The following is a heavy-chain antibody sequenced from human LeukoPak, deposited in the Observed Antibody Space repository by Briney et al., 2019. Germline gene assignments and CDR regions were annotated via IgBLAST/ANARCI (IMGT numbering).Heavy chain of an antibody. Sequence: SQTLSLTCTVSGGSISNYYWSWIRQPAGKGLEWIGRIYSSGSTNNNPSFKSRVTMSVDTSNNQFSLKLTSVTAADTAVYYCARDQYGDYFDYWGQGTLVTVSS. J-gene: IGHJ4*02. V-gene: IGHV4-4*07. CDR3: ARDQYGDYFDY. D-gene: IGHD4-17*01. CDR2: IYSSGST. CDR1: GGSISNYY.